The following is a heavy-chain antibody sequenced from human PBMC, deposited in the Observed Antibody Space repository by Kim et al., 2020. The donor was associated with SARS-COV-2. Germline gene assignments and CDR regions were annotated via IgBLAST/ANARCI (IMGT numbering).Heavy chain of an antibody. Sequence: SETLSLTCTVSGGSISSYYWSWIRQPPGKGLEWIGYIYYSGSTNYNPSLKSRVTISVDTSKNQFSLKLSSVTAADTAVYYCARDQSPITGDGFDYWGQGTLVTVSS. J-gene: IGHJ4*02. V-gene: IGHV4-59*01. CDR3: ARDQSPITGDGFDY. CDR2: IYYSGST. D-gene: IGHD1-20*01. CDR1: GGSISSYY.